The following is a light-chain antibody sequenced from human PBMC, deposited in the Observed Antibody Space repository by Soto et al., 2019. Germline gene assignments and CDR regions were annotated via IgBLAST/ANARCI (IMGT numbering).Light chain of an antibody. Sequence: DIQMTQSPSSLSASVGDRVTITCQASVDIDNYLNWYQQKPGQAPKLLIYGASNLEAGVPSRFRWSGSGTDYVFAISRIQPEDFATYYCQQNKNLPVTFGGGTKVE. CDR2: GAS. CDR3: QQNKNLPVT. CDR1: VDIDNY. V-gene: IGKV1-33*01. J-gene: IGKJ4*01.